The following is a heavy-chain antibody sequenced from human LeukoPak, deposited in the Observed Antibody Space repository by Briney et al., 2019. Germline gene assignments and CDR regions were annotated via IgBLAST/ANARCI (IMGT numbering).Heavy chain of an antibody. CDR2: IYYSGST. Sequence: SETLSLTCTVSGGSISSSSYYWGWIRQPPGKGLEWIGSIYYSGSTYYNPSLKSRVTISVDTSKNQFSLKLSSVTAADTAVYYCARERYRLLFDYWGQGTLVTVSS. D-gene: IGHD3-16*02. CDR3: ARERYRLLFDY. J-gene: IGHJ4*02. V-gene: IGHV4-39*07. CDR1: GGSISSSSYY.